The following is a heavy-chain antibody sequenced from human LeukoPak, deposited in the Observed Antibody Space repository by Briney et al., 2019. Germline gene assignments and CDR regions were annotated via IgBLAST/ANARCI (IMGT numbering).Heavy chain of an antibody. CDR3: ARIFDWLLGVFDY. CDR1: GGSISSSSYY. J-gene: IGHJ4*02. V-gene: IGHV4-39*01. D-gene: IGHD3-9*01. Sequence: SETLSLTCTVSGGSISSSSYYWGWIRQPPGKGLEWIGSIYYSGSTYYNPSLKSRVTISVDTSKNQFSLKLSSVTAADTAVYYCARIFDWLLGVFDYWGQGTLVTVSS. CDR2: IYYSGST.